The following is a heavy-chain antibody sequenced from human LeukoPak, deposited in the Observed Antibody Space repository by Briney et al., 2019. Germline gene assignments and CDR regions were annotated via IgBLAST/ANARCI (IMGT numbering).Heavy chain of an antibody. D-gene: IGHD6-19*01. CDR3: ARGYSSGWFN. Sequence: GGSLRLSCAASGFTFDDYAMHWVRQAPGKGLEWVSGISWNSGSIDYADSVKGRFTISRANAKNSLYLQMNSLRAEDTAVYYCARGYSSGWFNWGQGTLVTVSS. V-gene: IGHV3-9*01. J-gene: IGHJ4*02. CDR2: ISWNSGSI. CDR1: GFTFDDYA.